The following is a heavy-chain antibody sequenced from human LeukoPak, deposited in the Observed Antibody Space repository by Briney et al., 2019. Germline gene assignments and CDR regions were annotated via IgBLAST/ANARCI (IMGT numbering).Heavy chain of an antibody. D-gene: IGHD3-3*01. J-gene: IGHJ3*02. CDR3: ARGEWSGLKDGFNI. CDR1: GGSIGSYY. V-gene: IGHV4-59*01. Sequence: PSETLSLTCSVSGGSIGSYYWSWIRQTPRKGLEWIGYIYYSGSTDYNPSLKSRATISVDTSKNQFSLKLSSAADTAVYYCARGEWSGLKDGFNIWGPGTMVTVSS. CDR2: IYYSGST.